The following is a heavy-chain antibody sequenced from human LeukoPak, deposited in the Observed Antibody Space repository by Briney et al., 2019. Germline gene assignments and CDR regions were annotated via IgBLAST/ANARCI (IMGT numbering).Heavy chain of an antibody. CDR2: ISSNGGST. D-gene: IGHD2-21*02. Sequence: GGPLRLSCAASGFTFSSYAMHWVRQAPGKGLEYVSAISSNGGSTYYANSVKGRFTISRDNSKNTLYLQMGSLRAEDMAVYYCARALAYCGGDCYSGLDYWGQGTLVTVSS. V-gene: IGHV3-64*01. CDR3: ARALAYCGGDCYSGLDY. CDR1: GFTFSSYA. J-gene: IGHJ4*02.